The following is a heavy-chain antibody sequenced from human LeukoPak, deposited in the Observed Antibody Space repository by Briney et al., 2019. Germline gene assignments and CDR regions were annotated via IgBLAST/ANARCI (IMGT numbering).Heavy chain of an antibody. V-gene: IGHV4-34*01. D-gene: IGHD3-3*01. CDR1: GGSFSSYF. J-gene: IGHJ5*02. Sequence: PSETLSLTCAVDGGSFSSYFWTWIRQPPGKGLEWIGVINHSGSTNYNPSLKSRLIMSVDQSKNQFSLNLTSVTPADTAVYYCARDFWSGHHNWFVPWGQGTLVTVSS. CDR3: ARDFWSGHHNWFVP. CDR2: INHSGST.